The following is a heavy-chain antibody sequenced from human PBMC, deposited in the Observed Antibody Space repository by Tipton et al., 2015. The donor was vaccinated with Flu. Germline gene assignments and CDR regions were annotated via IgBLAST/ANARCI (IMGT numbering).Heavy chain of an antibody. CDR3: WRRGSYHHHYLDL. CDR2: IYPSGNT. J-gene: IGHJ2*01. D-gene: IGHD3-16*01. Sequence: TLSLTCTVSGGSLSSYFWSWIRQPAGKGLEWIGRIYPSGNTNYNPPLQSRVTMLVDTSRNQFSLSLTSVTDADAATYYRWRRGSYHHHYLDLCGRGTLV. CDR1: GGSLSSYF. V-gene: IGHV4-4*07.